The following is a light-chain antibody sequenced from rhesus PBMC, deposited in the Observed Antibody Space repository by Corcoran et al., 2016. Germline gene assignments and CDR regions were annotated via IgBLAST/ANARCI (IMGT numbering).Light chain of an antibody. V-gene: IGKV1-25*01. CDR3: QHHNSYPYN. CDR2: KAS. CDR1: QGISSY. Sequence: DIQMTQSPSSLSASVGDTVTITCRASQGISSYLAWYQQKPGKAPNLLIYKASTLQSGVPSRFSGSGSGTDFTLTISSLQPEDFATYYCQHHNSYPYNCGQGTKVEIK. J-gene: IGKJ2*01.